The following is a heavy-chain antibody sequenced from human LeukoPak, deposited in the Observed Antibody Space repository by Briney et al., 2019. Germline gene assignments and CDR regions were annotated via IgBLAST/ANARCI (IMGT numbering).Heavy chain of an antibody. D-gene: IGHD6-13*01. V-gene: IGHV4-34*01. J-gene: IGHJ4*02. Sequence: SETLSLTCAVSGGSFSGYYWSWIRQPPGKGLEWIGEINHSGSTNYNPSLKSRVTIPVDTSKNQLSLKLNSVSAADTAVYCCARGLVYSSSPDYFDRWGQGTLVTVSS. CDR3: ARGLVYSSSPDYFDR. CDR2: INHSGST. CDR1: GGSFSGYY.